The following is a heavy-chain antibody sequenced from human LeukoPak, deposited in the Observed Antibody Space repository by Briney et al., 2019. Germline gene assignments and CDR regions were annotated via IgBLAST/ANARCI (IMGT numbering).Heavy chain of an antibody. V-gene: IGHV4-59*08. CDR1: GGSVSSYY. CDR3: ARQSDIVVVPAAMDDAFDI. J-gene: IGHJ3*02. D-gene: IGHD2-2*01. CDR2: IYYSGST. Sequence: SETLSLTCTVSGGSVSSYYWSWIRQPPGKGLEWIGYIYYSGSTNYNPSLRSRVTISVDTSKNQFSLKLSSVTAADTAVYYCARQSDIVVVPAAMDDAFDIWGQATMVTVSS.